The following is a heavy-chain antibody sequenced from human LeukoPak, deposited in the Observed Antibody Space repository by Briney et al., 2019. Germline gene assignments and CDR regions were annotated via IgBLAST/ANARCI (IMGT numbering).Heavy chain of an antibody. Sequence: PGGSLRLSCAASGFTFSSYAMNWVRQAPGKGLEWVSIIFGTGDTTYYADSVKGRFTVSRDNSKNTLYLQMNSLRAEDTAVYYCAKRGSGWYEDYYYYMDVWGKGTTVTISS. CDR3: AKRGSGWYEDYYYYMDV. V-gene: IGHV3-23*01. CDR2: IFGTGDTT. CDR1: GFTFSSYA. J-gene: IGHJ6*03. D-gene: IGHD6-19*01.